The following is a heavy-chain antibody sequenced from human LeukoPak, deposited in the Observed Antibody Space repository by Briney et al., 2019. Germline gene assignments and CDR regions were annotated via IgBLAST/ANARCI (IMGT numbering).Heavy chain of an antibody. J-gene: IGHJ4*02. Sequence: GESLKISRKGSGYSFTSYWIGWVRQMPGKGLEWMGIIYPGDSDTRYSPSFQGQVTISADKSISTAYLQWSSLKASDTAMYYCARPYCSSTSCYSFPYWGQGTLVTVSS. CDR2: IYPGDSDT. CDR1: GYSFTSYW. D-gene: IGHD2-2*01. V-gene: IGHV5-51*01. CDR3: ARPYCSSTSCYSFPY.